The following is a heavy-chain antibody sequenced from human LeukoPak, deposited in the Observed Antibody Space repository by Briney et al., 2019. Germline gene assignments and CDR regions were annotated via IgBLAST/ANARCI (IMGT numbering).Heavy chain of an antibody. CDR1: GGSFSSYY. V-gene: IGHV4-59*01. D-gene: IGHD3-16*01. CDR2: IYYTGST. CDR3: ARASGGIDH. J-gene: IGHJ4*02. Sequence: SETLSLTCTVSGGSFSSYYWSWIRQPPGKGLEWIGYIYYTGSTNYNPSLKSRVTISLDPSKKQFPLKLSSVTAADTAVYYCARASGGIDHWGQGTLVTVSS.